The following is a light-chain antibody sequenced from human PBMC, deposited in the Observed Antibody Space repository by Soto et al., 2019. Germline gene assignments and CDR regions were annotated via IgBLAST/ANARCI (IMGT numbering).Light chain of an antibody. CDR1: QSISSY. CDR2: AAS. J-gene: IGKJ4*01. V-gene: IGKV1-39*01. Sequence: DIQMTQSPSSLSASVGDRVTITCRASQSISSYLNWYQQKPGKAPKILIYAASSLQSGVPSRFSGSGSGTDFTLTISSLQPEDFATYYCQQSYSTFATFGGGTKVEIK. CDR3: QQSYSTFAT.